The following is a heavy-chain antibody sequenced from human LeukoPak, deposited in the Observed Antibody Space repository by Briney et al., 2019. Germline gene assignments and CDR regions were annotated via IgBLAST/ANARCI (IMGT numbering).Heavy chain of an antibody. CDR2: IKTDGSVT. D-gene: IGHD4-11*01. CDR3: GRDNNYKVDV. CDR1: GFSFSDYW. Sequence: PGGSLTLSCAASGFSFSDYWMVWVRQAPGKGLVWVSSIKTDGSVTNYADSVKGRSTISRDNAKNTLYLQMNSLRAEDTAAYYCGRDNNYKVDVWGKGTTVTVSS. J-gene: IGHJ6*04. V-gene: IGHV3-74*01.